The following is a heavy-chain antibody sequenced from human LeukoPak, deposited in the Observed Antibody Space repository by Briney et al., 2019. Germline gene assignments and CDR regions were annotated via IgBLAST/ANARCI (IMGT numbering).Heavy chain of an antibody. V-gene: IGHV3-74*01. Sequence: GGSLRLSCTASGFSFSGHWMHWARQLPGRGLVWVSRISPTGSITSYADSVKGRFTVSRDNAKNTLYLQVNNLRAEDTAVYYCARGPNSNWSGLDFWGQGTLLTVSS. CDR1: GFSFSGHW. CDR2: ISPTGSIT. CDR3: ARGPNSNWSGLDF. D-gene: IGHD6-6*01. J-gene: IGHJ4*02.